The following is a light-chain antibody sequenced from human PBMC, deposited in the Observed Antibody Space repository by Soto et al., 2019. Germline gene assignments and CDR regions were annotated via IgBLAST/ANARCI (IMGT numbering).Light chain of an antibody. V-gene: IGKV1-5*01. Sequence: DIQMTQSPSSLSASVGDRVTITCRASQSIGSWLAWYQQKPGKAPKLLIYDASILENGVPSRFSGSGSVTEFALTTSSLQAAEFAIYYWQQYNSYPPNFGGGTTVESK. J-gene: IGKJ4*01. CDR3: QQYNSYPPN. CDR2: DAS. CDR1: QSIGSW.